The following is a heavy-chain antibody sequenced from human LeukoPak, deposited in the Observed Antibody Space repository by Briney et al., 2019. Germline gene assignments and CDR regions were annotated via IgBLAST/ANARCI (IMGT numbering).Heavy chain of an antibody. CDR2: IYSGGST. CDR3: ALSSSSGPDYYYYMDV. V-gene: IGHV3-53*01. D-gene: IGHD6-6*01. J-gene: IGHJ6*03. Sequence: GGSLRLSCAASGFTVSSNYMSWVRQAPGKGLEWVSVIYSGGSTYYADSVKGRFTISRDNSKNTLYLQMNSLGAEDTAVYYCALSSSSGPDYYYYMDVWGKETTVTVSS. CDR1: GFTVSSNY.